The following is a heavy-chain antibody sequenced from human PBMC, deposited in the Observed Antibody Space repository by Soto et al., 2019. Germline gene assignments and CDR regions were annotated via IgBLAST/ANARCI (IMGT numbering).Heavy chain of an antibody. V-gene: IGHV4-34*01. CDR3: ARESHDILTGPPWVWYFDL. CDR2: INDRGSI. Sequence: QVQLQQWGAGPSRPLETLSLTCGVSGGSFSGYYWAWIRQSPRKGLQWIGEINDRGSINYNPSLKSRVSISVDTSTNHYSLNLRSATAAATAVYYCARESHDILTGPPWVWYFDLWGRGTLVTVSS. D-gene: IGHD3-9*01. CDR1: GGSFSGYY. J-gene: IGHJ2*01.